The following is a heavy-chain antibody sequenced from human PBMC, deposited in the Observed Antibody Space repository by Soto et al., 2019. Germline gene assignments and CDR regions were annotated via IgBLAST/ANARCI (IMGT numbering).Heavy chain of an antibody. J-gene: IGHJ4*02. CDR2: ISSSSSTI. CDR1: GFTFSSYS. Sequence: GGSLSLSCAASGFTFSSYSMNWVRQAPGKGLEWVSYISSSSSTIYYADSVKGRFTISRDNAKNSLYLQMNSLRAEDTAVYYCARDLPKSDYWGQRTLVTVSS. CDR3: ARDLPKSDY. V-gene: IGHV3-48*01.